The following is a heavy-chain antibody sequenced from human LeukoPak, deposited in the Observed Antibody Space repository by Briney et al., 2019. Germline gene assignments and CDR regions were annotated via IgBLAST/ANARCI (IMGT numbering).Heavy chain of an antibody. J-gene: IGHJ4*02. D-gene: IGHD3-3*01. CDR1: GFTFTDHW. V-gene: IGHV3-74*01. CDR2: ISGDGRTT. CDR3: AKDQDF. Sequence: PGGSLRLSCAASGFTFTDHWMHGVPHAPAKGLMWVPRISGDGRTTNYADSVKGRFTISRDNAKNMVYLQTNSLRADDEAVYYCAKDQDFRGQGTLVTVSS.